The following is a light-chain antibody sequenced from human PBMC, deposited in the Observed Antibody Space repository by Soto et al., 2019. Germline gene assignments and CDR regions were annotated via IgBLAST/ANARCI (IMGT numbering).Light chain of an antibody. V-gene: IGKV3-20*01. Sequence: EIGLTQSPGTLSLSPGERATLSCRARQSVSSSYLAWYQQKPGQAPRLLIYGASSRATGIPDRFSGSGSGTDVTLTISSLEPEDFAVYYCQQYGSSPYTFGQGNKLEIK. J-gene: IGKJ2*01. CDR3: QQYGSSPYT. CDR2: GAS. CDR1: QSVSSSY.